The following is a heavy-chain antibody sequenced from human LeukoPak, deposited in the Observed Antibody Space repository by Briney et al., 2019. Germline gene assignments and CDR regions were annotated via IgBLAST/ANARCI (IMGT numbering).Heavy chain of an antibody. V-gene: IGHV4-34*01. Sequence: SETLSLTCAVYGGSFSGYYWSWIRQPPGKGLELIGEINHSGSTNYNPPLTSRVTISVDTSKNQFSLKLSSVTAADTAVYYSARAATALMSTHFDYWGQGTLVTVSS. CDR2: INHSGST. CDR1: GGSFSGYY. D-gene: IGHD5/OR15-5a*01. J-gene: IGHJ4*02. CDR3: ARAATALMSTHFDY.